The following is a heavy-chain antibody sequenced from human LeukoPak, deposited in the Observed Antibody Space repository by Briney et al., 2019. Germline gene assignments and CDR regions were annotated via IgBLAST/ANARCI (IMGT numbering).Heavy chain of an antibody. CDR3: ACQYYDIWTGYYIDY. Sequence: ASVKVSCKASGYTFTSYDINWVRQATGQGLEWMGWMNPNSGNTGYAQKFQGRVTMTRNTSISTAYMELSSLRSEDTAVYYCACQYYDIWTGYYIDYWGQGTLVTVSS. CDR2: MNPNSGNT. V-gene: IGHV1-8*01. CDR1: GYTFTSYD. D-gene: IGHD3-9*01. J-gene: IGHJ4*02.